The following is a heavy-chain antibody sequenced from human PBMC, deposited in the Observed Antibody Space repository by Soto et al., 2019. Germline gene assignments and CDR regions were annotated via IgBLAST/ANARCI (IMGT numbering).Heavy chain of an antibody. J-gene: IGHJ4*02. CDR2: INHSGST. CDR1: GGSFSGYY. D-gene: IGHD6-13*01. V-gene: IGHV4-34*01. CDR3: ARKNRLSSSGNRFSMYYFDY. Sequence: SETLSLTCAVYGGSFSGYYWSWIRQPPGKGLEWIGEINHSGSTNYNPSLKSRVTISVDTSKNQFSLKLSSVTAADTAVYYCARKNRLSSSGNRFSMYYFDYWGQGTLVTVS.